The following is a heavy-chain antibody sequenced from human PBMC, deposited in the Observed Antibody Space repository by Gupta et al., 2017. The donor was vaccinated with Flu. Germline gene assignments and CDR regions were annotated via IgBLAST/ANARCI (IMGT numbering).Heavy chain of an antibody. V-gene: IGHV1-2*02. CDR1: GYTFTAYF. CDR2: INPNGGVS. CDR3: ARGYTTSTRSTLEI. D-gene: IGHD2-2*02. J-gene: IGHJ3*02. Sequence: VQLVQSGAEVKKPGATVKVSCNASGYTFTAYFVHCQRQAPGQGLEYMGWINPNGGVSKYADKFQGRVTMTRDTSTNTGYLELSSLKSDDTAVYYCARGYTTSTRSTLEIWGQGTPVTVSS.